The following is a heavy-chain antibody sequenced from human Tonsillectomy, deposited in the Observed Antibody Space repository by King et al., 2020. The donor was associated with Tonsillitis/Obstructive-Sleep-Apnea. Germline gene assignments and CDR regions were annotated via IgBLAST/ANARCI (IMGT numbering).Heavy chain of an antibody. V-gene: IGHV3-21*01. Sequence: VQLVESGGGLVKPGGSLRLSCAASGFTFSSYSMSWVRQAPGKGLEWVSSISSSSGYIYYADSLKGRFTISRDNAKNSLYLQMNSLRAEDTAAYYCARDHYDRSGVYMDVWGKGTTVTVSS. CDR3: ARDHYDRSGVYMDV. D-gene: IGHD3-22*01. CDR2: ISSSSGYI. J-gene: IGHJ6*03. CDR1: GFTFSSYS.